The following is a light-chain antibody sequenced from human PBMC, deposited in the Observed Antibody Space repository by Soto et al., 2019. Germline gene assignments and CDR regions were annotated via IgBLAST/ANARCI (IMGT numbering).Light chain of an antibody. V-gene: IGKV1-27*01. CDR2: AAS. Sequence: DIQMTQSPSFLSASVGDRVTITCRASQGISNYLAWYPQRPGKLPKLLIYAASTLPSGGPSRLLCSGAGTACTLPISSLQPEDVYSDSCLNHNSGTITFCQGTKV. J-gene: IGKJ1*01. CDR3: LNHNSGTIT. CDR1: QGISNY.